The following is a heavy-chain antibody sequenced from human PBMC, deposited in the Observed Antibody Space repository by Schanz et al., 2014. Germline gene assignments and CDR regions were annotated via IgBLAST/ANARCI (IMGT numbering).Heavy chain of an antibody. J-gene: IGHJ2*01. CDR2: IRPDNGHT. CDR3: VRVPSRDVSFDL. V-gene: IGHV1-18*01. CDR1: GYTFTDYG. D-gene: IGHD3-16*01. Sequence: QVQLMQSGAELRKPGTSVKVSCKASGYTFTDYGLSWVRQAPGQGLEWLGWIRPDNGHTTYSQKVRDRVIFTTDTSANTAYMELRSLRSDDTAHYYCVRVPSRDVSFDLWGRGTLVTVSS.